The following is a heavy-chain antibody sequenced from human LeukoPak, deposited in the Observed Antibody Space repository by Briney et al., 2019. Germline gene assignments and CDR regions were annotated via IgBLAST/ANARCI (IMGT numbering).Heavy chain of an antibody. CDR1: GFTYSSYA. Sequence: PGGSLRLSCAASGFTYSSYAMSWVRQAPGKGLEWVSAISGSGGSIYYADSVKGRFTISRDNSKNTLYLQMNSLRAEDTAVYYCAKPYYYGSGSYYNVYYFDYWGQGTLVTVSS. V-gene: IGHV3-23*01. CDR2: ISGSGGSI. J-gene: IGHJ4*02. D-gene: IGHD3-10*01. CDR3: AKPYYYGSGSYYNVYYFDY.